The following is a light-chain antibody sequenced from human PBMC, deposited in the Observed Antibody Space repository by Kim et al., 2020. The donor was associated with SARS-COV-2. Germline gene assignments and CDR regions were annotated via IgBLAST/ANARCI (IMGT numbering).Light chain of an antibody. Sequence: PGERATLSCRASQGVGNAYLAWYQQKPGQAPRLLIFGASSRATGIPDRFSGSGSGTEFTLTISRLEPEDFAVYYCQQYGSSPKVTFGGGTKLEI. J-gene: IGKJ4*01. CDR1: QGVGNAY. V-gene: IGKV3-20*01. CDR2: GAS. CDR3: QQYGSSPKVT.